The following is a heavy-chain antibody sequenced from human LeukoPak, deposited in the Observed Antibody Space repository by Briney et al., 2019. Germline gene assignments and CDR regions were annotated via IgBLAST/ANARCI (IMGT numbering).Heavy chain of an antibody. CDR3: ASRWGYSYGFDY. CDR1: GYTFTGYY. D-gene: IGHD5-18*01. CDR2: INPNSGGT. V-gene: IGHV1-2*02. Sequence: ASVKVSCKASGYTFTGYYMHWVRQAPGQGLEWMGWINPNSGGTNYAQKFQGRVTMTRDTSISAAYMELSRLRSDDTAVYYCASRWGYSYGFDYWGQGTLVTVSS. J-gene: IGHJ4*02.